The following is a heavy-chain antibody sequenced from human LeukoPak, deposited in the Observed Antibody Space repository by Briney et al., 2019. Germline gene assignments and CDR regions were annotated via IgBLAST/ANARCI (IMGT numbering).Heavy chain of an antibody. CDR3: ARQGIAVAGTIFALDY. CDR2: IHSSGYT. Sequence: SETLSLTCTVSGGSISGYYWSWLRQSPGQGLEWIAYIHSSGYTNYNPSLKSRVTISVDTSENQFSLRVSSVTAADTAVYYCARQGIAVAGTIFALDYWGQGTLVTVSS. J-gene: IGHJ4*02. CDR1: GGSISGYY. D-gene: IGHD6-19*01. V-gene: IGHV4-4*09.